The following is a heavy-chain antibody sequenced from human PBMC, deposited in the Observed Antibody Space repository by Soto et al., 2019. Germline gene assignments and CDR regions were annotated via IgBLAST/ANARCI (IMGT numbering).Heavy chain of an antibody. D-gene: IGHD2-2*01. Sequence: QVQLVQSGAEVKKPGSSVKVSCKASGGTFSSYAISWVRQAPGQGLEWMGGIIPIFGTANYARKFQGRVKIIAEESTSTAYMELSSLRSEDTAVYYCASLSVPAAIGWFDPWGQGTLVTVSS. CDR3: ASLSVPAAIGWFDP. CDR2: IIPIFGTA. V-gene: IGHV1-69*01. CDR1: GGTFSSYA. J-gene: IGHJ5*02.